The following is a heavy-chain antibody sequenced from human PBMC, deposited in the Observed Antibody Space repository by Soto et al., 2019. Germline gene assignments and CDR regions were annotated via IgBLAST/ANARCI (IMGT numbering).Heavy chain of an antibody. CDR2: IKQDRSEK. Sequence: PRRTLKLCSAAPQVSLGRRWIRYVRQAPGKGLEWVANIKQDRSEKYYVDSVKGRFTISRDNAKNSLYLQMNSLRAEDTAVYYCARRGYGGNSDYYYGMDVWGQGT. D-gene: IGHD2-21*02. V-gene: IGHV3-7*01. CDR3: ARRGYGGNSDYYYGMDV. CDR1: QVSLGRRW. J-gene: IGHJ6*02.